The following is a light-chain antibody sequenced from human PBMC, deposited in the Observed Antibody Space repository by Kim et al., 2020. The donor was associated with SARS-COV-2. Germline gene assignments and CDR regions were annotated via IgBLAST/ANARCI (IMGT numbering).Light chain of an antibody. CDR1: SLRSYY. CDR2: GKN. V-gene: IGLV3-19*01. J-gene: IGLJ1*01. Sequence: SSELTQDPAVSVALGQTVRLTCQGDSLRSYYASWYQQKPGQAPVLVIYGKNNRPSGIPDRFSGSSSGNTASLTITGAQAEDEADYYCNSRDSSGNHNVFGTGTKVTVL. CDR3: NSRDSSGNHNV.